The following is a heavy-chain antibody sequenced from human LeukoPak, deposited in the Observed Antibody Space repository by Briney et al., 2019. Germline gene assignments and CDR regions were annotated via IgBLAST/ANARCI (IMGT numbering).Heavy chain of an antibody. CDR3: ARDQENVLLWFGGFDY. CDR2: ISSSGSTI. CDR1: GFTFSDYY. J-gene: IGHJ4*02. Sequence: GGSLRLSCAASGFTFSDYYMSWIRKAPGKGLEWVSYISSSGSTIYYADSVKGRFTISRDNAKNSLYLQMNSLRAEDTAVYYCARDQENVLLWFGGFDYWGQGTLVTVSS. V-gene: IGHV3-11*01. D-gene: IGHD3-10*01.